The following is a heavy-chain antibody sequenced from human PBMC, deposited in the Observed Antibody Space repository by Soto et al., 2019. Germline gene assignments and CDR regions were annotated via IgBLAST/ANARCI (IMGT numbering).Heavy chain of an antibody. V-gene: IGHV5-51*01. D-gene: IGHD6-19*01. CDR2: ISPGDSDT. CDR3: VRHTKHPRIAVCSCGYDYAFDV. Sequence: PGEPLTIACKGSGSSFVNYWIGWVRQMTGKGLEWMGNISPGDSDTRYTPSFQGQVTISADKSITTVYLQWRSLKASDTAMYYCVRHTKHPRIAVCSCGYDYAFDVWGQAATVTV. J-gene: IGHJ6*02. CDR1: GSSFVNYW.